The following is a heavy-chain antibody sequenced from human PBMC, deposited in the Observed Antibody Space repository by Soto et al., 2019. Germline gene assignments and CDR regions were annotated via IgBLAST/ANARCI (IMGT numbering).Heavy chain of an antibody. V-gene: IGHV3-30*18. Sequence: GGSLRLSCAASGFSFSSYDIHWVRQAPGKGLEWVAVISYDGSKKYYADSVKGLFTISRDNSKNTLYLQVNSLRAEDTAVYYCAKAYSGPFDVWGQGTMVTVSS. J-gene: IGHJ3*01. D-gene: IGHD1-26*01. CDR1: GFSFSSYD. CDR2: ISYDGSKK. CDR3: AKAYSGPFDV.